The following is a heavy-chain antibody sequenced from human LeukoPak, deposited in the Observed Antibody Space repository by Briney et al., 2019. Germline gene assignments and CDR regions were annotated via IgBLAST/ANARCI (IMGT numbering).Heavy chain of an antibody. CDR2: ISGSGGST. J-gene: IGHJ4*02. CDR3: ATLLSTYYYDEGHFDY. CDR1: GFTFSSYA. D-gene: IGHD3-22*01. V-gene: IGHV3-23*01. Sequence: PGGSLRLSCAASGFTFSSYAMSWVRQAPGKGLEWVSAISGSGGSTYYADSVKGRFTISRDNSKNTLYLQMNSLRAEDTAVYYCATLLSTYYYDEGHFDYWGQGTLVTVSS.